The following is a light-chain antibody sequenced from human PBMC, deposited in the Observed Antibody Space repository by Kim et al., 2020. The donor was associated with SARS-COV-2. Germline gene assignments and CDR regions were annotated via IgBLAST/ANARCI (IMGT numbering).Light chain of an antibody. J-gene: IGKJ2*01. CDR1: QCDCCNC. CDR3: QQYGTAPPYT. Sequence: GGTATLSCRASQCDCCNCLAWYQQKPGQAPRLLNYSGSSRATGVPVRFSGSGSGTEFILSISRLEPEDFAMYYCQQYGTAPPYTCGQGTKLEI. V-gene: IGKV3-20*01. CDR2: SGS.